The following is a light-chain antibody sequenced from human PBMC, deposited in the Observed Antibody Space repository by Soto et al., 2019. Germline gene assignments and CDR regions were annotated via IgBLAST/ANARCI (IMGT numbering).Light chain of an antibody. J-gene: IGKJ3*01. Sequence: EIVLTQSPATLSLSPGERATLACRATQSVDNYLAWYQHKPGQAPRLLIYEAIIRATGIPARFSATGSGTDFTLTITRLEPEDFAVYYCQQYGSSLFTFGPGT. CDR1: QSVDNY. CDR2: EAI. CDR3: QQYGSSLFT. V-gene: IGKV3-20*01.